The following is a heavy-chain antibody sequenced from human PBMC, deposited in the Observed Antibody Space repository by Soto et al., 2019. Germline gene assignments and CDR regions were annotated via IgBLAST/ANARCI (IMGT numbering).Heavy chain of an antibody. V-gene: IGHV3-7*04. J-gene: IGHJ6*02. Sequence: VQLVESGGGLVQPGGSLRLSCAASGFTFSSYWMSWVRQAPGKGLEWVANIKQDGSEKYYVDSVKGRFTISRDNAKNSLYLQMNSLRAEDTAVYYCARVYSTRPYYGMDVWGQGTTVTVSS. CDR2: IKQDGSEK. CDR1: GFTFSSYW. CDR3: ARVYSTRPYYGMDV. D-gene: IGHD4-4*01.